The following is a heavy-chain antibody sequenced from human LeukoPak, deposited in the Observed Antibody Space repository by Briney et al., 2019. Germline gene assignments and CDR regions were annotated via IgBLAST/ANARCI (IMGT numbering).Heavy chain of an antibody. CDR3: ARGELLHGNYYYYMDV. Sequence: ASVKVSCKASGYTFTGYYMHWVRQAPGQGLEWMGWINPNSGGTNYAQKFQGRVTMTRDTSISTAYMELSRLRSDDTAVYYCARGELLHGNYYYYMDVWGKGTTVTVPS. CDR2: INPNSGGT. D-gene: IGHD1-26*01. CDR1: GYTFTGYY. V-gene: IGHV1-2*02. J-gene: IGHJ6*03.